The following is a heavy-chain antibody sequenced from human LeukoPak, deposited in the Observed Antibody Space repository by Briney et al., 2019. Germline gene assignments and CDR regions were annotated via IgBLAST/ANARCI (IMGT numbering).Heavy chain of an antibody. CDR2: ISGSGDTT. D-gene: IGHD1-26*01. CDR1: GFTFSRNA. V-gene: IGHV3-23*01. Sequence: TGGSLRLSCAASGFTFSRNAMSWVRQAPGKGLEWVSCISGSGDTTYYADSVKGRVTISRDNAKNSLYLQMNSLRAEDTAVYYCARVLSGCETTRCELDYWGQGTLVTVSS. CDR3: ARVLSGCETTRCELDY. J-gene: IGHJ4*02.